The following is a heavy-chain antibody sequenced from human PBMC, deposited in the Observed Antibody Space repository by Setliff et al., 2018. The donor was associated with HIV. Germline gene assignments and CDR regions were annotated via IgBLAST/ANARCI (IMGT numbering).Heavy chain of an antibody. Sequence: GESLKISCEASGYIFTDYWIGWVRQMPGKGLERMGIIYPGDSDTRYSPSFQVQVTFSADKSISAVYLQWDSLKASDSAIYYCARAPRSPLRWRDNLLSSSSFFMDVWGKGTTVTV. CDR2: IYPGDSDT. D-gene: IGHD2-21*01. V-gene: IGHV5-51*01. CDR1: GYIFTDYW. CDR3: ARAPRSPLRWRDNLLSSSSFFMDV. J-gene: IGHJ6*03.